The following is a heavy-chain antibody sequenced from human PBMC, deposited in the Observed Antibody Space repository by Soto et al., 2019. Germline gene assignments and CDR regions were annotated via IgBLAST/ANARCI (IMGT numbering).Heavy chain of an antibody. CDR3: ARLEGVRWIDAFDI. CDR1: GGSISSSSYY. V-gene: IGHV4-39*01. D-gene: IGHD3-16*01. CDR2: MYYSGST. Sequence: QLQLQESGPGLVKPSETLSLTCTVSGGSISSSSYYWGWIRQPPGKGLAWIGSMYYSGSTYYNPSLKCRVTLSVDASKAQFSLKLSSVTAADTAVYYCARLEGVRWIDAFDIWGQGTMVTVSS. J-gene: IGHJ3*02.